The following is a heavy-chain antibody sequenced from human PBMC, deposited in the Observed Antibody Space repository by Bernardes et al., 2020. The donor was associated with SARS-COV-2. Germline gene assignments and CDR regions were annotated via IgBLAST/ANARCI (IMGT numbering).Heavy chain of an antibody. Sequence: GGSLRLSCAASGFTCSSYGMHRVRQAPGKVLEWVAAIWYDGSNKYYADSVKGRFTISRDNSKNTLYLQMNSLRAEDTAVYYCARDPAGEGYFDYWCQGTLVTVSS. CDR2: IWYDGSNK. V-gene: IGHV3-33*01. D-gene: IGHD4-17*01. CDR1: GFTCSSYG. CDR3: ARDPAGEGYFDY. J-gene: IGHJ4*02.